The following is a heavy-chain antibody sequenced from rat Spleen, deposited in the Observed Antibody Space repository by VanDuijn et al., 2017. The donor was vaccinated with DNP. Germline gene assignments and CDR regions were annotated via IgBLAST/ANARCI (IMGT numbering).Heavy chain of an antibody. CDR1: GFSLTSYP. CDR2: IQSGGNT. CDR3: ARDRPNYGYYGYAMDA. J-gene: IGHJ4*01. V-gene: IGHV2-27*01. D-gene: IGHD1-11*01. Sequence: QVQLKESGPGLVQPSQTLSLTCTVSGFSLTSYPVHWVRQPPGKGLEWMGRIQSGGNTDYNSALKSRLSISKDTSKSQVFLKMNSLQTEDTATYYCARDRPNYGYYGYAMDAWGQGTSVTVSS.